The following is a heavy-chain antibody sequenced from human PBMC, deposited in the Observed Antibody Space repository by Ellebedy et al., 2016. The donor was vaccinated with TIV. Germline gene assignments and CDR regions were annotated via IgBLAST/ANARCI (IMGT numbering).Heavy chain of an antibody. CDR1: GGSITNHY. Sequence: SETLSLTCTVSGGSITNHYWSWIRQAPGKGLEWIGYIYNAGGTNYSPSLRSRATISADTSKNQFSLRLRSVTAADTALYFCARGGVRLITVDQFYYYMDVWGKGTTVTVSS. CDR2: IYNAGGT. CDR3: ARGGVRLITVDQFYYYMDV. J-gene: IGHJ6*03. V-gene: IGHV4-59*11. D-gene: IGHD6-25*01.